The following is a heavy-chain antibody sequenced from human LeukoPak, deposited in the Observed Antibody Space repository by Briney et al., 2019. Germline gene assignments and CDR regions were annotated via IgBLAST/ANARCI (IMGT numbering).Heavy chain of an antibody. D-gene: IGHD3-10*01. CDR1: GGTFSSYA. CDR3: AKRITMVRGEDY. V-gene: IGHV1-69*04. J-gene: IGHJ4*02. CDR2: IIPILGIA. Sequence: SVKVSCKASGGTFSSYAISWVRQAPGQGLEWMGRIIPILGIANYAQKFQGRVTITADKSTSTAYMELSSLRSEDTAVYYCAKRITMVRGEDYWGQGTLVTVSS.